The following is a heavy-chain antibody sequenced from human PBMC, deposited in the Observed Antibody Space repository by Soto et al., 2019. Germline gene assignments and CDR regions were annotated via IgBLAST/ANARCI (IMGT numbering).Heavy chain of an antibody. CDR1: GFTFSSYA. Sequence: EVQLLESGGGLVQPGGSLRLSCAASGFTFSSYAMSWVRQAPGKGLEWVSGISGSGGSTQYADSVKGRLTISRDNSQNTLYLQMNSLTAEDTAVYYCAKDREFWYFDLWGRGTLVTVSS. J-gene: IGHJ2*01. D-gene: IGHD3-10*01. V-gene: IGHV3-23*01. CDR3: AKDREFWYFDL. CDR2: ISGSGGST.